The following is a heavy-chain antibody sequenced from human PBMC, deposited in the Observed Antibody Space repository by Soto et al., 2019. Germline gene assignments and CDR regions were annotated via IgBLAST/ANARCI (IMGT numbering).Heavy chain of an antibody. V-gene: IGHV3-23*01. CDR2: ITGSGGSA. Sequence: EVQLLESGGGWVQPGGSLRLSCAASGFTFSTFVMSWVRQVPGKGLEWVSAITGSGGSAYYADSVKGRFTFSRDNSKSTVFLEMSSLGATDTAVYYCAVHLGQNYYRLDVWGQGTTVTVSS. CDR1: GFTFSTFV. D-gene: IGHD1-26*01. CDR3: AVHLGQNYYRLDV. J-gene: IGHJ6*01.